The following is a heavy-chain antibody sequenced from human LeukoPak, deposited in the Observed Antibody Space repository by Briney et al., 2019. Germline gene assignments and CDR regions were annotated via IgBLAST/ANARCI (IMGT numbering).Heavy chain of an antibody. CDR3: ARDSYCSSTSCYGDFDY. D-gene: IGHD2-2*01. J-gene: IGHJ4*02. CDR2: INPNSGGT. Sequence: ASVKVSCKASGYTFTGYYMHWVRQAPGQGLEWMGWINPNSGGTNYAQKFQGRVTMTRDTSISTAYMELSRLRSDDTAVYYCARDSYCSSTSCYGDFDYWGQGTLVTVPS. V-gene: IGHV1-2*02. CDR1: GYTFTGYY.